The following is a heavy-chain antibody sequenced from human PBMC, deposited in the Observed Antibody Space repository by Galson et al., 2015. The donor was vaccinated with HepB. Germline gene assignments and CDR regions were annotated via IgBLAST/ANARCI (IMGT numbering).Heavy chain of an antibody. D-gene: IGHD3-10*01. CDR2: ISYDGSNK. CDR1: GFTFSSYA. Sequence: SLRLSCAASGFTFSSYAMHWVRQAPGKGLEWVAVISYDGSNKYYADSVKGRFTISRDNSKNTLYLQMNSLGAEDTAVYYCARARRGAFDIWGQGTMVTVSS. CDR3: ARARRGAFDI. V-gene: IGHV3-30-3*01. J-gene: IGHJ3*02.